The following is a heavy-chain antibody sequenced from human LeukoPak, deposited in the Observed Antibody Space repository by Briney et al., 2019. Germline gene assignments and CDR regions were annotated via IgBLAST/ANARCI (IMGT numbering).Heavy chain of an antibody. J-gene: IGHJ5*02. V-gene: IGHV3-48*01. CDR3: ARDGWFGDYNWFDP. CDR1: GFTFSSYS. Sequence: GESLRLSCAASGFTFSSYSMNWVRQAPGKGLEWVSYISSASNTIYYADSVKGRFTISRDNAKNSLYLQMNSLRAEDTAMYYCARDGWFGDYNWFDPWGQGTLVSVSS. D-gene: IGHD3-10*01. CDR2: ISSASNTI.